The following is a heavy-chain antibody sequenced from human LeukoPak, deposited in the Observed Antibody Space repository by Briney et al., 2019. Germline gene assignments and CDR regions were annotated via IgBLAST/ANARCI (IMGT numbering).Heavy chain of an antibody. CDR2: INHSGST. V-gene: IGHV4-34*01. CDR1: GASFTDYY. Sequence: SETLSLTCAVYGASFTDYYWSWIRQPPGKGLEWIGEINHSGSTNYNPSLKSRVTISVDTSKNQFSLKLSSVTAADTAVYYCASLTGTTDYYYYYMDVWGKGTTVTVSS. D-gene: IGHD1-20*01. J-gene: IGHJ6*03. CDR3: ASLTGTTDYYYYYMDV.